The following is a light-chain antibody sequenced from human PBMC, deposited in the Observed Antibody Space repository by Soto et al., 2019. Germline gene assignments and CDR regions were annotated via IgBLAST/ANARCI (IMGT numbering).Light chain of an antibody. CDR3: LQHNSYPRR. J-gene: IGKJ1*01. Sequence: DIQMTISPSARSGAVLDIGRTSVGASQGIRNDLGWYQQKPGKAPKRLIYAASSLQSGVPSRFSGSGSGTEFTLTICSMQPEDFATYYCLQHNSYPRRFGEGTKVDI. CDR1: QGIRND. V-gene: IGKV1-17*01. CDR2: AAS.